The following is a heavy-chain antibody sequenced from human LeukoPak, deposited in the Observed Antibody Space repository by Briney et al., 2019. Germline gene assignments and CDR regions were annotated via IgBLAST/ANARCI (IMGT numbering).Heavy chain of an antibody. J-gene: IGHJ4*02. CDR2: ISSSSSHI. CDR1: GFTFSSYS. Sequence: PGGSLRLSCAASGFTFSSYSMNWVRQAPGKGLEWVSSISSSSSHIYYADSVKGRFTISRDNAKNSLYLQMNSLRAEDTAVYYCAKDVSGSGNCWGQGTLVTVSS. CDR3: AKDVSGSGNC. V-gene: IGHV3-21*04. D-gene: IGHD3-10*01.